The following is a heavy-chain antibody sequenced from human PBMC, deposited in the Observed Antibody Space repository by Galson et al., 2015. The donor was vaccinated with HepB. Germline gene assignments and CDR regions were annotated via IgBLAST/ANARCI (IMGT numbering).Heavy chain of an antibody. CDR1: GFSFRNYW. V-gene: IGHV3-7*01. J-gene: IGHJ4*02. CDR3: ATTTRPATAY. CDR2: INQDGSEK. Sequence: SLRLSCAASGFSFRNYWMNWVRQAPGKGLEWVATINQDGSEKYYVDSVKGRLTISRDNGMNSVYLQMNSLRAEDMAVYYCATTTRPATAYWGQGTLVNVSS. D-gene: IGHD6-13*01.